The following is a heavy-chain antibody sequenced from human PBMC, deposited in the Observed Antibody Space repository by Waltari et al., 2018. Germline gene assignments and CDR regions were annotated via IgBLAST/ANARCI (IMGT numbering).Heavy chain of an antibody. D-gene: IGHD5-12*01. J-gene: IGHJ4*02. V-gene: IGHV3-48*03. Sequence: EVHLVESGGGLVQPGGSLRLPCPASGFTFSSYDMNWVRQAPGKGLEWVAYILSSGRTTYYTDSVKGRFTISRDNAKNSLYLQMNSLRAEDTAVYYCARDGYNSFDYWGQGTLVTVSS. CDR1: GFTFSSYD. CDR3: ARDGYNSFDY. CDR2: ILSSGRTT.